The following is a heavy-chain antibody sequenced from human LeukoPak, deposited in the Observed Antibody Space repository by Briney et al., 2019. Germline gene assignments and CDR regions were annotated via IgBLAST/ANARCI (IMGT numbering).Heavy chain of an antibody. Sequence: GGSLRLSCTASGFTFGDSAMSWVRQAPGKGLEWVGFIRRRAYGGTTEYAASLKGRFTISRDDSKSIAYLQMNSLKIEDTAVYYCGRFPATAISPTHMDVWGKGTTVTVSS. CDR2: IRRRAYGGTT. V-gene: IGHV3-49*04. CDR1: GFTFGDSA. CDR3: GRFPATAISPTHMDV. D-gene: IGHD2-15*01. J-gene: IGHJ6*03.